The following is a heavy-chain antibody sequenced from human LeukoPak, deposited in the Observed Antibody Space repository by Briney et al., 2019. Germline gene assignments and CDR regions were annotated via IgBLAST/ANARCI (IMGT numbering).Heavy chain of an antibody. CDR1: GGTFSRYP. CDR2: IIPFSGAA. D-gene: IGHD3-3*01. V-gene: IGHV1-69*13. Sequence: SVKVSCKASGGTFSRYPFSWVRQAPGQGLEWMGGIIPFSGAASYAQKFQGRVTLSADESTSTAYMELSSLRFEDTAIYYCARWAAPKDSGGDFWSGPFDYWGQGTLVTVSS. J-gene: IGHJ4*02. CDR3: ARWAAPKDSGGDFWSGPFDY.